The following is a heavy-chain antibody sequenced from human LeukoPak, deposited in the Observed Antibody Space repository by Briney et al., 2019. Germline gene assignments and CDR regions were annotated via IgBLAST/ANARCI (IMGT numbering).Heavy chain of an antibody. Sequence: PSETLSLTCTVAGGSISSGSYYWSWIRQPAGKGLEWIGRIYTSGSTNYNPSLKSRVTISVDTSKNQFSLKLSSVTAADTAVYYCARGLSQQPLYYYMDVWGKGTTVTVSS. V-gene: IGHV4-61*02. CDR1: GGSISSGSYY. CDR2: IYTSGST. D-gene: IGHD6-13*01. CDR3: ARGLSQQPLYYYMDV. J-gene: IGHJ6*03.